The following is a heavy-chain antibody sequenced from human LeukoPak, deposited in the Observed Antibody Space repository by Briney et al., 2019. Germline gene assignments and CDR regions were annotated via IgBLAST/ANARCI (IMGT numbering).Heavy chain of an antibody. V-gene: IGHV1-8*03. CDR1: GYTFTSND. Sequence: ASVKVSCKASGYTFTSNDINWVRQATGQGLEWMGWMNPNSGNTGYAQKFQGRVTIIRNTSIRTAYMELSSLRSEDTAVYYCARDGYCGGDCPLDYWGQGTLVTVSS. J-gene: IGHJ4*02. CDR3: ARDGYCGGDCPLDY. CDR2: MNPNSGNT. D-gene: IGHD2-21*01.